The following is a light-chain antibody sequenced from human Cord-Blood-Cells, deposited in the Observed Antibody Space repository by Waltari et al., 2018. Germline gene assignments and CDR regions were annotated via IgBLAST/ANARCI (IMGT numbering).Light chain of an antibody. V-gene: IGLV3-19*01. CDR3: NSRDSSGNHLV. Sequence: SGLPQALPGFVPLGRPFGTQCQGDGLGGYFAGWYQQKPGQAPVLGIYGKNNRPSGIPDRFSSSSSGNTASLTITGAQAEDEADYYCNSRDSSGNHLVFGGGTKLTVL. J-gene: IGLJ2*01. CDR2: GKN. CDR1: GLGGYF.